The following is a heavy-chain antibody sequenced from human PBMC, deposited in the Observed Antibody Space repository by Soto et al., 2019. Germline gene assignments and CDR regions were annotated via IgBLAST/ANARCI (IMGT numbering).Heavy chain of an antibody. CDR3: AKDRQPDGLWPFDH. Sequence: EVQLLECGGGLVQPGGSLRLSCAASGFTFRTYAMSWVRQAPGKGLEWVSGLFGNGGGISYADSVKGRFTISRDNSNNMLYLQMRSLRVEDTAVYYCAKDRQPDGLWPFDHWGQGTLVTVSS. V-gene: IGHV3-23*01. CDR2: LFGNGGGI. CDR1: GFTFRTYA. D-gene: IGHD2-8*01. J-gene: IGHJ4*02.